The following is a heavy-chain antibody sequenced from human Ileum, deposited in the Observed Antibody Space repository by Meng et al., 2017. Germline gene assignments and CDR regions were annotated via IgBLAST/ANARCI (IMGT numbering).Heavy chain of an antibody. Sequence: QVQLQESGPGLGKPSGTLSLTCAVSSGSITSDTYWSWVRLPPGKGLEWIGQISHSGSTFYNPSLKSRVTMSVDKSKSQFSLMLTSVTAADTAVYYCARHGGYYQGFWGQGTLVTVSS. CDR2: ISHSGST. CDR3: ARHGGYYQGF. V-gene: IGHV4-4*02. J-gene: IGHJ4*02. CDR1: SGSITSDTY. D-gene: IGHD4-23*01.